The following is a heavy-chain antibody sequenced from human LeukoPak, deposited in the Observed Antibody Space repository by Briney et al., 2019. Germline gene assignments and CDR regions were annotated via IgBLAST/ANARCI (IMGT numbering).Heavy chain of an antibody. Sequence: PSETLSLTCTVSGYSISSGFYWGWIRQPPGKGLEWIGSIYHSGSTYFNPSLKSRVTISVDTSNNQFSLKLSSVTAADAAVYYCAREVLATVTTLWFDLWGQGTLVTVSS. CDR2: IYHSGST. CDR3: AREVLATVTTLWFDL. D-gene: IGHD4-17*01. J-gene: IGHJ4*02. CDR1: GYSISSGFY. V-gene: IGHV4-38-2*02.